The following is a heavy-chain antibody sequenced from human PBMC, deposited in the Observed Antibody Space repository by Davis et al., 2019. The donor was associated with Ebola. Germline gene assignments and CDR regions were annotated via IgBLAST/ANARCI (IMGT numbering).Heavy chain of an antibody. J-gene: IGHJ6*02. CDR1: GGSISSSSYY. V-gene: IGHV4-39*07. CDR2: IYYSGST. CDR3: ARGIYRLRLGMDV. Sequence: MPGGSLRLSCTVSGGSISSSSYYWGWIRQPPGKGLESIGSIYYSGSTYYNPSLKSRVTISVDTSKNQFSLKLSSVTAADTAVYYCARGIYRLRLGMDVWGQGTTVTVSS. D-gene: IGHD4-17*01.